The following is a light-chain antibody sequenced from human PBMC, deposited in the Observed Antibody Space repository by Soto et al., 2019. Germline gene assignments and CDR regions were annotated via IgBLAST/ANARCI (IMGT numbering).Light chain of an antibody. CDR2: GAS. Sequence: EIVLTQSRGTLSLSPGERATLSCRASQSISSNYLAWYQLKPGQAPSLLIYGASSRATGIPDRFSGSGSGTDFTLTISRLEPEDFAVYYCQQYGSSPLTFGGGTKVEIK. J-gene: IGKJ4*01. CDR1: QSISSNY. V-gene: IGKV3-20*01. CDR3: QQYGSSPLT.